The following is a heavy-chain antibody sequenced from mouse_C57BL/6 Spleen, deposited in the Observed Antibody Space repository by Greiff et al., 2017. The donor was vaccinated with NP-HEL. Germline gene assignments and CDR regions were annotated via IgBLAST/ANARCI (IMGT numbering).Heavy chain of an antibody. Sequence: EVQRVESGGGLVQPKGSLKLSCAASGFSFNTYAMNWVRQAPGKGLEWVARIRSKSNNYATYYADSVKDRFTISRDDSESMLYLQMNNLKTEDTAMYYGVRHLGRYYAMDYWGQGTSVTVSS. J-gene: IGHJ4*01. CDR3: VRHLGRYYAMDY. V-gene: IGHV10-1*01. D-gene: IGHD4-1*01. CDR1: GFSFNTYA. CDR2: IRSKSNNYAT.